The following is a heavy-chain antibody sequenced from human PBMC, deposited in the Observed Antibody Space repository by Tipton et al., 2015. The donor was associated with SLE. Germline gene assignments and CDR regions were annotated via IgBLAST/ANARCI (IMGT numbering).Heavy chain of an antibody. J-gene: IGHJ4*02. CDR2: VSRDGSNT. Sequence: SLRLSCAASGFTFSNEAFHWVRQAPGKGLEWVGAVSRDGSNTFYARSGRGRFTISRDNSKNTLSLQMDSLRPEDTAVYYCARDTYYYDSSGLSYYFDYWGQGTLVTVSS. CDR3: ARDTYYYDSSGLSYYFDY. V-gene: IGHV3-30-3*01. D-gene: IGHD3-22*01. CDR1: GFTFSNEA.